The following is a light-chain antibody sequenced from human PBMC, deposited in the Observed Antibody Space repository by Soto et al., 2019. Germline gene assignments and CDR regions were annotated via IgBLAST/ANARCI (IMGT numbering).Light chain of an antibody. V-gene: IGKV1-5*03. CDR3: EEYKGXLVT. CDR1: ESISSG. J-gene: IGKJ1*01. CDR2: KAS. Sequence: SPSTLSSTKRDRVTITCRASESISSGLDWYQQKPGKAPKLLIYKASSLESGVPSRFRGSGSGTEFTLTISSLQPDDCAXYWCEEYKGXLVTFGQGGKVDI.